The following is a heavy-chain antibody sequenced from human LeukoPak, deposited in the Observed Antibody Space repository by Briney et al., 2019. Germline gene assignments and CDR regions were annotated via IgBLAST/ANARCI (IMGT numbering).Heavy chain of an antibody. J-gene: IGHJ4*02. CDR2: TYYSGST. D-gene: IGHD1-1*01. CDR1: GFTFSSYG. Sequence: GSLRLSCAASGFTFSSYGMSWVRQAPGKGLEWIGSTYYSGSTYYNPSLKSRVTISVDTSKNQFSLKLSSVTAADTAVYYCALSPGTTLPDFDYWGQGTLVTVSS. CDR3: ALSPGTTLPDFDY. V-gene: IGHV4-38-2*01.